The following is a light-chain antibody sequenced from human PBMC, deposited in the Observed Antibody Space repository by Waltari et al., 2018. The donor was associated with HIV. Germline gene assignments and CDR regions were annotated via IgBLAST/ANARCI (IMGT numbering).Light chain of an antibody. V-gene: IGLV3-1*01. J-gene: IGLJ2*01. CDR2: EDT. CDR3: QTWDSTTVV. Sequence: SFELTQPPSVSVSPGQTASITCSGDKLGDKYSCWYQQKPGQYPVLVIYEDTKRPSGIPERFSASNSGQTATLTISGTQAMDEADYYCQTWDSTTVVFGGGTKLTVL. CDR1: KLGDKY.